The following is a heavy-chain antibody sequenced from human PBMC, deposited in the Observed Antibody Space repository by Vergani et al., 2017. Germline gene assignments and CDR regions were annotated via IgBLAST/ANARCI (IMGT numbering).Heavy chain of an antibody. Sequence: QVQLVQSGAEVKKPGASVKVSCKASGYTFTSYYMHWVRQAPGQGLEWMGIINPSGGSTSYAQKFQGRVTMTRDTSTSTVYMELSILRSEDTAVYYCARDRGVRGVIPYYYYYGMDVWGQGTTVTVSS. D-gene: IGHD3-10*01. CDR2: INPSGGST. CDR3: ARDRGVRGVIPYYYYYGMDV. J-gene: IGHJ6*02. CDR1: GYTFTSYY. V-gene: IGHV1-46*01.